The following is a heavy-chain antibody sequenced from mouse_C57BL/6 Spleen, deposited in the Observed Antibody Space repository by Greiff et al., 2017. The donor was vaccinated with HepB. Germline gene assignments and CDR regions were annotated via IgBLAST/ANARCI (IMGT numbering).Heavy chain of an antibody. Sequence: DVMLVESGGGLVQPGGSLKLSCAASGFTFSDYYMYWVRQTPEKRLEWVAYISNGGGSTYYPDTVKGRFTISRDNAKNTLYLQMSRLKSEDTAMYYCARQGGYAGYFDYWGQGTTLTVSS. J-gene: IGHJ2*01. D-gene: IGHD6-5*01. CDR3: ARQGGYAGYFDY. CDR2: ISNGGGST. V-gene: IGHV5-12*01. CDR1: GFTFSDYY.